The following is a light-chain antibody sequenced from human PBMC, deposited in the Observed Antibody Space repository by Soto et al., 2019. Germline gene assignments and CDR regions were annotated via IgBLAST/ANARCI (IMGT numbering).Light chain of an antibody. CDR1: QLISSW. Sequence: DIQMTQSPSSLAASVGDRVTITCRASQLISSWLVWYQQKPGHAPKLLIYAASNLQSGVPSRFSGSASGTEFALTISSLQPEDCATYYCQHASTFPFTFGGGTEVHIK. CDR3: QHASTFPFT. V-gene: IGKV1-12*01. CDR2: AAS. J-gene: IGKJ4*01.